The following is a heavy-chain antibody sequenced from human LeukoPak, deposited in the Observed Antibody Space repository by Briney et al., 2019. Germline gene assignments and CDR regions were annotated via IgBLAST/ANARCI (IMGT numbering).Heavy chain of an antibody. J-gene: IGHJ4*02. CDR1: GFTFSSYS. V-gene: IGHV3-21*01. D-gene: IGHD3-22*01. CDR2: ISSSSSYI. Sequence: PGGSLRLSCAASGFTFSSYSMNWVRQAPGRGLEWVSSISSSSSYIYYADSVKGRFTISRDNAKNSLYLQMNSLRAEDTAVYYCAREGWGYYDSSGYSDYWGQGTLVTVSS. CDR3: AREGWGYYDSSGYSDY.